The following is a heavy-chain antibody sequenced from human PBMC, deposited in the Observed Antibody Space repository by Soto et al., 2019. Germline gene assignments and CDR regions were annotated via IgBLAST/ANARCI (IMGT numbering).Heavy chain of an antibody. CDR1: GGSISTYY. J-gene: IGHJ4*02. Sequence: SETLSLTCTVSGGSISTYYWSWIRQPPGKGLEWIGYIYYRGNTNYNPSFKSRVTISLDTSKNQFSLKLSSVTPADTAVYYCARRWGGTFDYWGQGTLVTVSS. CDR2: IYYRGNT. CDR3: ARRWGGTFDY. D-gene: IGHD2-21*01. V-gene: IGHV4-59*01.